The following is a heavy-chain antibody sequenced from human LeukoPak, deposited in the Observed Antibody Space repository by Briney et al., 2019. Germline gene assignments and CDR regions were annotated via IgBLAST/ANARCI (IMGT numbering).Heavy chain of an antibody. V-gene: IGHV1-18*01. D-gene: IGHD1-26*01. CDR2: ISPYNGNT. CDR3: ARVSGSYSDDAFDI. J-gene: IGHJ3*02. CDR1: DYTFTNYG. Sequence: GASVKVSCKASDYTFTNYGISWVRQAPGQGLEWMGWISPYNGNTNYAQNIQGRVTMTTDTSTSTAYMELRSLRSDDTAVYYCARVSGSYSDDAFDIWGQGTMVTVSS.